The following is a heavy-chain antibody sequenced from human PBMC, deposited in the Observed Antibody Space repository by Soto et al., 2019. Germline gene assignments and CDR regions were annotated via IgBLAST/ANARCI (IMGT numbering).Heavy chain of an antibody. CDR3: ARATMVITRSYFDS. J-gene: IGHJ4*02. Sequence: SETLSLTCTVCDGSISNFYCSWIRQPPGKGLEWIGYISSSGNTNYNPSLKSRVSISVDTSNNQFSLNLTSVTAADTAVYYCARATMVITRSYFDSWGQGTPVTFSS. D-gene: IGHD3-22*01. V-gene: IGHV4-59*01. CDR1: DGSISNFY. CDR2: ISSSGNT.